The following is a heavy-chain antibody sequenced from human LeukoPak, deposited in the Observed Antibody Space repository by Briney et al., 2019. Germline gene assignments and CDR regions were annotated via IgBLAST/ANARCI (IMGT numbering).Heavy chain of an antibody. CDR2: IKQDGSEK. J-gene: IGHJ6*03. Sequence: PGGSLRLTCAASGFTFSSYWMSWVRQAPGKGLEWVANIKQDGSEKYYVDSVKGRFTISRDNAKNSLYLQMNSLRAEDTAVYYCAREFSYYYYYMDVWGKGTTVTVSS. CDR3: AREFSYYYYYMDV. CDR1: GFTFSSYW. V-gene: IGHV3-7*01.